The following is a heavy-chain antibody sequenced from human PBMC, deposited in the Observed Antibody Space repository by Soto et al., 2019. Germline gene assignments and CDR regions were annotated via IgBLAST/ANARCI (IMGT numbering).Heavy chain of an antibody. CDR3: ARVVILVPTASTNYDSHMDG. CDR1: GGTFSNYA. Sequence: QVQLVQSGAEVRKPGSSVTVSCKASGGTFSNYAISWVRQAPGQGLEWMGGIIPIVGTGSYAQKCQGRVTITADEPTTTAYMELSSLRFEDTAVYYCARVVILVPTASTNYDSHMDGWGPGTTVNVSS. D-gene: IGHD2-2*01. J-gene: IGHJ6*02. CDR2: IIPIVGTG. V-gene: IGHV1-69*01.